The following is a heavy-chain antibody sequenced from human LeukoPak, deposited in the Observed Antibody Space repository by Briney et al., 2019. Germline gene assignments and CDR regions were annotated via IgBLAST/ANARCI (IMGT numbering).Heavy chain of an antibody. CDR3: AREGQQLVPPFDY. V-gene: IGHV4-61*02. CDR2: IYVSGST. CDR1: GSISSGSYY. J-gene: IGHJ4*02. D-gene: IGHD6-6*01. Sequence: PSQTLSLTCTVSGSISSGSYYWSWIRQPAGKGLEWIGRIYVSGSTNYNPSLKSRVTISVDTSKNQFSLQLTSLTAADTAVYYCAREGQQLVPPFDYWGQGTLVTVSS.